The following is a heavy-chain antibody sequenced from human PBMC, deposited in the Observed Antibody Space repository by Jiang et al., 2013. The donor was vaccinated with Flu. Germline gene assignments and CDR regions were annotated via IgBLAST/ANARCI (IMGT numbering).Heavy chain of an antibody. CDR3: ARGFNLNYYGSGSYYSPYYYGMDV. V-gene: IGHV4-34*01. CDR2: INHSGST. CDR1: GGSFSGYY. Sequence: LLKPSETLSLTCAVYGGSFSGYYWSWIRQPPGKGLEWIGEINHSGSTNYNPSLKSRVTISVDTSKNQFSLKLSSVTAADTAVYYCARGFNLNYYGSGSYYSPYYYGMDVWGQGTTVTVSS. J-gene: IGHJ6*02. D-gene: IGHD3-10*01.